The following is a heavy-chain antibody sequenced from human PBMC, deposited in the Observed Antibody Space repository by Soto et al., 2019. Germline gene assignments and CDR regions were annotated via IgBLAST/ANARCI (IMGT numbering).Heavy chain of an antibody. J-gene: IGHJ6*02. D-gene: IGHD1-26*01. CDR3: ARAPVGGVGAKWEYYYYGMDV. Sequence: EVQLVESGGGLVKPGGSLRLSCAASGFTFSSYSMNWVRQAPGKGLEWVSSISSSSSYIYYADSVKGRFTISRDNAKNSLYLQMNSLRAEDTAVYYCARAPVGGVGAKWEYYYYGMDVWGQGTTVTVSS. CDR1: GFTFSSYS. V-gene: IGHV3-21*01. CDR2: ISSSSSYI.